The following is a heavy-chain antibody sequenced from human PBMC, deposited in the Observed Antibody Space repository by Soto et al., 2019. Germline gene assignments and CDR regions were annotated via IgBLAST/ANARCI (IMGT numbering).Heavy chain of an antibody. CDR1: GLTFSAYG. CDR2: IDNDGSST. V-gene: IGHV3-74*01. D-gene: IGHD3-10*01. Sequence: GVSLRLSCAAAGLTFSAYGRHWVRTATGKGLVGVSRIDNDGSSTTYADSVKGRFTVSRDNAENTLYLQMNRLTAEGTVVYYCAGDGSGPFDFDYWGQGIMVTVSS. J-gene: IGHJ4*02. CDR3: AGDGSGPFDFDY.